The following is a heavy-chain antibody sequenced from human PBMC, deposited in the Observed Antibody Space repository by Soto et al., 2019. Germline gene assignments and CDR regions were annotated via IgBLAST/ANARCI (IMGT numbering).Heavy chain of an antibody. CDR3: AKGSRMWTTAY. D-gene: IGHD1-1*01. J-gene: IGHJ4*02. Sequence: QVQLVQSGAEVKKPGASVKVFCKASGYTFTDYAIHWVRQAPGQRLELMGWIAPGNGNTKYSQNFQGRVTITRDTSATTAYMELSSLRSEDTAVYYCAKGSRMWTTAYWGQGTLVTVSS. CDR1: GYTFTDYA. CDR2: IAPGNGNT. V-gene: IGHV1-3*01.